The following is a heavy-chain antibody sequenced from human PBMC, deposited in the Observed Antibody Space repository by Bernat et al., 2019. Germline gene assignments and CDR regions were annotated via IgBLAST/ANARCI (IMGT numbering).Heavy chain of an antibody. V-gene: IGHV3-66*01. CDR2: IYSGGST. Sequence: EVQLVESGGGLVQPGGSLTLSCATSGFTFSSYWMHWVRQAPGKGLEWVSVIYSGGSTYYADSVKGRFTISRDNSKNTLYLQMNSLRAEDTAVYYCARDGYVDAFDIWGQGTMVTVSS. CDR3: ARDGYVDAFDI. J-gene: IGHJ3*02. CDR1: GFTFSSYW. D-gene: IGHD5-12*01.